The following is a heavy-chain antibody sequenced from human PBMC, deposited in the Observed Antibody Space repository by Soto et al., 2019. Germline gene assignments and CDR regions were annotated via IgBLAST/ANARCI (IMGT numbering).Heavy chain of an antibody. D-gene: IGHD6-19*01. CDR2: IYHSGST. J-gene: IGHJ4*02. V-gene: IGHV4-30-2*01. CDR1: GGSVSSVGYS. CDR3: ASAGGLGAVAADY. Sequence: QLQLQESGSGLVKPSQTLSLTCAVSGGSVSSVGYSWIWIRQPPGKGLEWIVDIYHSGSTYYNPSLKSRVTISVDRSKNQFSLKLSSVTAADTAVYYCASAGGLGAVAADYWGQGTLVTVSS.